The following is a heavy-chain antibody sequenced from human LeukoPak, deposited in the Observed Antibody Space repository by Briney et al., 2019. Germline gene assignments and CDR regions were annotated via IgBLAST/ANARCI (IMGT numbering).Heavy chain of an antibody. CDR2: ISAYNGNT. CDR3: ARAVYYYDSSAPIGDY. CDR1: GYTFTSYG. Sequence: ASVKVSCTASGYTFTSYGISWVRQAPGQGLEWMGWISAYNGNTNYAQKLQGRVTITTDTSTSTAYMELRSLRSDDTAVYYCARAVYYYDSSAPIGDYWGQGTLVTVSS. J-gene: IGHJ4*02. D-gene: IGHD3-22*01. V-gene: IGHV1-18*01.